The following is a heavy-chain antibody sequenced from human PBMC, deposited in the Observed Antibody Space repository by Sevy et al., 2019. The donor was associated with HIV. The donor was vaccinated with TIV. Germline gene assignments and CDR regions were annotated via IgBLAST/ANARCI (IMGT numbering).Heavy chain of an antibody. CDR1: GGSISSGGYY. V-gene: IGHV4-31*03. CDR3: ARDHYPTTGTTKSYYYYGMDV. Sequence: SETLSLTCTVSGGSISSGGYYWSWIRQHPVKGLEWIGYIYYSGCTYYNPSLKSRVTISVDTSKNQFSLKLRSVTAADTAVYYCARDHYPTTGTTKSYYYYGMDVWGQGTTVTVSS. J-gene: IGHJ6*02. CDR2: IYYSGCT. D-gene: IGHD1-1*01.